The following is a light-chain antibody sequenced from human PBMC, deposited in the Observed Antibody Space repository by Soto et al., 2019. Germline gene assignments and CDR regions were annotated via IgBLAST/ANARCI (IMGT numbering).Light chain of an antibody. V-gene: IGKV2-30*01. CDR3: MQGTHWPYT. CDR1: QKPPYKDDQPY. Sequence: DAVMTQSPLFLSVTPGQSGSNFCGSSQKPPYKDDQPYLHWFHQRPGQSPRRLIYRVSIRDSGVPDRFSGSGAGTDFKLEISRVEAEDVGVYFCMQGTHWPYTFGQGTRLEI. J-gene: IGKJ2*01. CDR2: RVS.